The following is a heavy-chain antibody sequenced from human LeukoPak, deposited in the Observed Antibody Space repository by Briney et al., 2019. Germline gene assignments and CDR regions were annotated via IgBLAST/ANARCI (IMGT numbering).Heavy chain of an antibody. D-gene: IGHD3-3*01. V-gene: IGHV3-23*01. J-gene: IGHJ6*03. Sequence: GGSLRLPCVASGFTFSSYAMSWVRQAPGKGLEWVSAISGSGGSTYYADSVKGRFTISRDNSENTLYLQMNSLRAEDTAVYYCAKFGEYYDFWSGYYYYYYYYMDVWGKGTTVTVSS. CDR2: ISGSGGST. CDR3: AKFGEYYDFWSGYYYYYYYYMDV. CDR1: GFTFSSYA.